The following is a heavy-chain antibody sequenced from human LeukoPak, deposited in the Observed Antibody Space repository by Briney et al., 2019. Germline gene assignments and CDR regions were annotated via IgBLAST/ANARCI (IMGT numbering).Heavy chain of an antibody. J-gene: IGHJ4*02. CDR1: GYTLTGYY. CDR3: ARGGAYYYDSSGYYYAY. V-gene: IGHV1-2*02. D-gene: IGHD3-22*01. Sequence: ASVKVSCKASGYTLTGYYMHWVRQAPGQGLEWMGWINPNSGGTNYAQKFQGRVTMTRDTSISTAYMELSRLRSDDTAVYYCARGGAYYYDSSGYYYAYWGQGTLVTVSS. CDR2: INPNSGGT.